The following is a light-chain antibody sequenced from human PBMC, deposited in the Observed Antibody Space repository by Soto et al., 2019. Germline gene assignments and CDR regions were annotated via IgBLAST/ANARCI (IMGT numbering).Light chain of an antibody. Sequence: QLVLTQPPSASGTPGQRVTISCSGSSSNIGSNTVNWYQQLPGTAPKLLIYSNNQQPSGVPDRFSGSKSGTSASLAISGLQSEDEADYYCAAWDDSLNGVVFGGGTKVPS. CDR2: SNN. CDR1: SSNIGSNT. CDR3: AAWDDSLNGVV. J-gene: IGLJ2*01. V-gene: IGLV1-44*01.